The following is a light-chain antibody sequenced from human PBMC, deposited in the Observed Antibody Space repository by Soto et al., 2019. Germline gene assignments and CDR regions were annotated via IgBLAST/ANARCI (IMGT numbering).Light chain of an antibody. V-gene: IGLV2-23*01. CDR1: SSVVGSYNL. J-gene: IGLJ1*01. CDR3: CSYAGSSTYV. Sequence: SALTPPASVSGSPGQSITISCTGTSSVVGSYNLVSWYQQHPGKAPKLMIYEGSKRPSGVSNRFSGSKSGNTASLTISGLQAEDEADYYCCSYAGSSTYVFGTGTEVTVL. CDR2: EGS.